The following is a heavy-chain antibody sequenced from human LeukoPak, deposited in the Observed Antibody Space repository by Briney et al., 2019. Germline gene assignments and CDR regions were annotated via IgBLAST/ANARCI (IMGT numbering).Heavy chain of an antibody. CDR3: ARVVGYCSSTSCYDAFDI. D-gene: IGHD2-2*01. CDR2: MNPNSGNT. V-gene: IGHV1-8*02. CDR1: GYTFTSYD. J-gene: IGHJ3*02. Sequence: ASVKVSCKPSGYTFTSYDINWVRQATGQGLEWMGWMNPNSGNTGYAQKFQGRVTMTRNTSISTAYMELSSLRSEDTAVYYCARVVGYCSSTSCYDAFDIWGQGTMVIVSS.